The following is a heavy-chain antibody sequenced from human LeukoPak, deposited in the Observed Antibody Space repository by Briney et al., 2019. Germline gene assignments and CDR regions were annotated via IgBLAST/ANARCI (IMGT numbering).Heavy chain of an antibody. V-gene: IGHV4-39*07. CDR2: IYHSGST. J-gene: IGHJ4*02. Sequence: SETLSLTCTVSGDSISSSNCYWGWVRQPPGKGLEWIGEIYHSGSTNYNPSLKSRVTISVNTSKNQFSLKLSSVTAADTAVYYCARGSSSGYFDYWGQGTLVTVSS. D-gene: IGHD6-13*01. CDR3: ARGSSSGYFDY. CDR1: GDSISSSNCY.